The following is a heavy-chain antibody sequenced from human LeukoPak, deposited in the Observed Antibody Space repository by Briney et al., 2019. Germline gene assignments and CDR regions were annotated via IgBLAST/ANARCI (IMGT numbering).Heavy chain of an antibody. CDR1: GFTFGGYA. V-gene: IGHV3-48*01. D-gene: IGHD3-16*01. J-gene: IGHJ6*03. Sequence: PGGSLRLSCAASGFTFGGYAMNWVRQAPGKGLEWVSYISANSNNIHYSDSVKGRFTISRDNAKKSLFLQMNSLRAQETPVYYCARDLSHDDDYYYYMDGWGKGTTVTVSS. CDR2: ISANSNNI. CDR3: ARDLSHDDDYYYYMDG.